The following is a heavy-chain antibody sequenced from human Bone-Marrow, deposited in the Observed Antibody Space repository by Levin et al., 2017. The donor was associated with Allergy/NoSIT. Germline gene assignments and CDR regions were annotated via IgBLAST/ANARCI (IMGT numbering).Heavy chain of an antibody. J-gene: IGHJ6*03. CDR1: GGSIRSGNYY. CDR2: IYTSGST. CDR3: ARVGHVRESSGTSWYSFSYYYMDV. V-gene: IGHV4-61*02. D-gene: IGHD2-2*02. Sequence: SQTLSLTCTVSGGSIRSGNYYWSWIRQPAGERLEWIGRIYTSGSTNYNPSLKSRVTISLDTSKNQFSLKLTSVTAAETAVYYCARVGHVRESSGTSWYSFSYYYMDVWGKGTTVTVSS.